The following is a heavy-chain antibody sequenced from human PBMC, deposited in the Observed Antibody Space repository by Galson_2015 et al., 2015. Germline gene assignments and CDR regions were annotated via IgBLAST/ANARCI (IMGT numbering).Heavy chain of an antibody. CDR1: GFTFSSYD. V-gene: IGHV3-21*01. CDR2: ISASSSYI. Sequence: SLRLSCAASGFTFSSYDSHWVRQAPGKGLEWVSSISASSSYIYYAGSVKGRFTISRDNAKNSLYLQMSNLRAEDTAVYYCTRDYGGFEYWGQGILVTVSS. J-gene: IGHJ4*02. D-gene: IGHD4-23*01. CDR3: TRDYGGFEY.